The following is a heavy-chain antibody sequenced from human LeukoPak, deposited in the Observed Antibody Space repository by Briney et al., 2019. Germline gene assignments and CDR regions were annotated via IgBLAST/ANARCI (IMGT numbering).Heavy chain of an antibody. D-gene: IGHD2-2*01. Sequence: GGSLRLPCAASGFTFNNYSMNWVRQAPGKGLEWVSSISSSSSYIYSADSVKGRFIISRDNAKNSLYLQMNSLRAEDTAVYYCARAKVDCSSTSCRAYYLDYWGQGILVTVSS. J-gene: IGHJ4*02. V-gene: IGHV3-21*06. CDR1: GFTFNNYS. CDR3: ARAKVDCSSTSCRAYYLDY. CDR2: ISSSSSYI.